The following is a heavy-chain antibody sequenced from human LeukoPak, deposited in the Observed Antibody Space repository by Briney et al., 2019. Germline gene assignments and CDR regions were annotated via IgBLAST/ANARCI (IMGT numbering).Heavy chain of an antibody. V-gene: IGHV6-1*01. D-gene: IGHD2-8*02. CDR1: GDSFSSNRVT. J-gene: IGHJ3*02. CDR3: ARDQSWTTGFDI. CDR2: TYYMSKWYN. Sequence: SQTLSLTCAISGDSFSSNRVTWRWIRQSPLRGLEWLGRTYYMSKWYNDYAVSVKGRITINPDTSKNQFSLQLNSVTPEDTAVYFCARDQSWTTGFDIWGQGTMVTVSS.